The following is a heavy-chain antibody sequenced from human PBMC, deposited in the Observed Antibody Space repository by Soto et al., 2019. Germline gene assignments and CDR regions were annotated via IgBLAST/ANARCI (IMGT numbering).Heavy chain of an antibody. J-gene: IGHJ4*02. D-gene: IGHD3-22*01. CDR2: MNPNSGNT. Sequence: QVQLVQSGAEVKKPGASVKVSCKASGYTFTSYDINWVRQATGQGLEWMGWMNPNSGNTGYAQKFQGRVTMTRNTSISTGYMELSSLRSEDTAVYYCARGGRGYYDSSGYYLVDYWGQGTLVTVSS. CDR3: ARGGRGYYDSSGYYLVDY. CDR1: GYTFTSYD. V-gene: IGHV1-8*01.